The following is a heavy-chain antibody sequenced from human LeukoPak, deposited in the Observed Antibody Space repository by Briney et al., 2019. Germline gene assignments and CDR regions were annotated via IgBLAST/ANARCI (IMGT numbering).Heavy chain of an antibody. CDR2: LNHMGST. D-gene: IGHD6-13*01. V-gene: IGHV4-34*01. Sequence: SETLSLTCAVYGGSFSGYYWSWLRQPPGKGLEWLGELNHMGSTNYNPSPKSRVTISVDTSKNQFSLKLSSVTAADTAVYYCARGPHIAAAGTGRFWNYWGRGTLVTVSS. J-gene: IGHJ4*02. CDR3: ARGPHIAAAGTGRFWNY. CDR1: GGSFSGYY.